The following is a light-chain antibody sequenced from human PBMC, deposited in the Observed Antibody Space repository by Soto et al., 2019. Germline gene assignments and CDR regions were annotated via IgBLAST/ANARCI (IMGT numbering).Light chain of an antibody. CDR1: QSISSW. Sequence: DIQMTQSPSTLSAFIGDRVRITCRASQSISSWLAWYQQKPGKAPNLLIYEASSLESGVPSRFSGSGSGTEFTLTISSLQHDDFASYYCQQYNSYPLTFGGGTKVDIK. CDR2: EAS. V-gene: IGKV1-5*03. J-gene: IGKJ4*01. CDR3: QQYNSYPLT.